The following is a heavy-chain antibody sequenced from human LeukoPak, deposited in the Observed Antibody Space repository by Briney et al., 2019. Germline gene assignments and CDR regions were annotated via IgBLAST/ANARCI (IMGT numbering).Heavy chain of an antibody. Sequence: SETLSLTCTVSGDSISSYYWSWVRQTPGKGLEWIGYIYYSGSTSYNPSLKSRVTISVDTSKNQFSLKLSSVTAADTAVYYCARDRGVRGVSFFDYWGQGTLVTVSS. CDR3: ARDRGVRGVSFFDY. J-gene: IGHJ4*02. CDR1: GDSISSYY. CDR2: IYYSGST. D-gene: IGHD3-10*01. V-gene: IGHV4-59*01.